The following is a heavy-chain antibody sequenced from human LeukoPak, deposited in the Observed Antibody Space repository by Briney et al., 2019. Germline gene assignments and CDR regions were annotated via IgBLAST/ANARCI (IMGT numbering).Heavy chain of an antibody. V-gene: IGHV3-23*01. CDR1: GFTFSSYA. CDR3: AKVTRARYGSGSYSWFDP. J-gene: IGHJ5*02. CDR2: ISGSGGST. D-gene: IGHD3-10*01. Sequence: TGGSLRLSCAASGFTFSSYAMSWVRQAPGKGLEWVSAISGSGGSTYHADSVKGRFTISRDNSKNTLYLQMNSLRAEDTAVYYCAKVTRARYGSGSYSWFDPWGQGTLVTVSS.